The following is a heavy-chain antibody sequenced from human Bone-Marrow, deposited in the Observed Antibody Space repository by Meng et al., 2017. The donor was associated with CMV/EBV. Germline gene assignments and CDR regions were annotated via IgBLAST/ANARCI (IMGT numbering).Heavy chain of an antibody. CDR2: IYYSGSA. Sequence: SETLSLTCTVSGGSISSSDYYWNWIRQPPGKGLEWIGYIYYSGSAYYNPSLQSRLTISIDTSKNQFSLRLSSVTAADTAFYYCARDPLYYGSGSYPHWGQGTLVTVSS. D-gene: IGHD3-10*01. V-gene: IGHV4-30-4*08. CDR1: GGSISSSDYY. CDR3: ARDPLYYGSGSYPH. J-gene: IGHJ4*02.